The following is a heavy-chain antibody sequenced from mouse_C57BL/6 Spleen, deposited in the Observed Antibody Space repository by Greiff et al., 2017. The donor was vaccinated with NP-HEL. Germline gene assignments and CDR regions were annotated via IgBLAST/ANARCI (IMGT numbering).Heavy chain of an antibody. Sequence: EVQLVESGGDLVKPGGSLKLSCAASGFTFSSYGMSWVRQTPDKRLEWVATISSGGSYTYYPDSVKGRFTISRDNAKNTLYLQMSSLKSEDTAMYYCARRPSSLYYAMDYWGQGPSVTVSS. CDR1: GFTFSSYG. CDR2: ISSGGSYT. CDR3: ARRPSSLYYAMDY. J-gene: IGHJ4*01. V-gene: IGHV5-6*01. D-gene: IGHD1-1*01.